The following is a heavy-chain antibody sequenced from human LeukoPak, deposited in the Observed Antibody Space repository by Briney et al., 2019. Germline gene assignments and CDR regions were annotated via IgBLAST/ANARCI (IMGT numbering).Heavy chain of an antibody. CDR1: GFTFSSYA. V-gene: IGHV3-30*04. D-gene: IGHD6-13*01. J-gene: IGHJ4*02. CDR3: ARDPGWWSSSWYGTYFDY. CDR2: ISYDGSNK. Sequence: AGGSLRLSCAASGFTFSSYAMHWVRQAPGKGLEWVAVISYDGSNKYYADSVKGRFTISRDNSKNTLYLQMNSLRAEDTAVYYCARDPGWWSSSWYGTYFDYWGQGTLVTVSS.